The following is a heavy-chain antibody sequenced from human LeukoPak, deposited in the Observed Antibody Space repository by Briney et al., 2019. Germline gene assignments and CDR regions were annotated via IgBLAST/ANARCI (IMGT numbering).Heavy chain of an antibody. D-gene: IGHD2-2*01. J-gene: IGHJ4*02. CDR1: GYTFTDCY. Sequence: GASVKVSCKASGYTFTDCYMHWVRQAPGQGFEWMGWINPNDGDTNYAQKFQGRVTMTRDTSISTAHMEVSRLRSDDTAVYYCARANFLYCSSSTCLFDYWGQATLVTVSS. CDR3: ARANFLYCSSSTCLFDY. V-gene: IGHV1-2*02. CDR2: INPNDGDT.